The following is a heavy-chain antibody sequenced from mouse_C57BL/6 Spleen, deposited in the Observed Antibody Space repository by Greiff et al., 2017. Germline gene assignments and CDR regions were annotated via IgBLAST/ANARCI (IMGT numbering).Heavy chain of an antibody. D-gene: IGHD1-1*01. Sequence: EVKVVESGGGLVKPGGSLKLSCAASGFTFSDYGMHWVRQAPEKGLEWVAYISSGSSTIYYADTVKGRFTISRDNAKNTLFLQMTSLRSEDTAMYYCARLYYGSSYDNAMDYWGQGTSVTVSS. CDR3: ARLYYGSSYDNAMDY. CDR2: ISSGSSTI. CDR1: GFTFSDYG. V-gene: IGHV5-17*01. J-gene: IGHJ4*01.